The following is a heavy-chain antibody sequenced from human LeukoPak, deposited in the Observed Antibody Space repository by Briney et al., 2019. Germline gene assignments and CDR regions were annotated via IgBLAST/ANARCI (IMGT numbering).Heavy chain of an antibody. Sequence: GASVKVSCKAYGYTFMSHGISWVRQAPGQGLEWMGWISGSSSNTNYAQRLQGRVTMTTDTSTTTAYMELRSLRSDDTAVYYCARDLGGNSFDPWGQGTLVTVSS. CDR1: GYTFMSHG. V-gene: IGHV1-18*01. CDR3: ARDLGGNSFDP. CDR2: ISGSSSNT. D-gene: IGHD2-15*01. J-gene: IGHJ5*02.